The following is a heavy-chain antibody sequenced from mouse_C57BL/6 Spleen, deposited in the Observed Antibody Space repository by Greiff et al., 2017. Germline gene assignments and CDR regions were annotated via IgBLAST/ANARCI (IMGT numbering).Heavy chain of an antibody. J-gene: IGHJ2*01. Sequence: QVQLQQPGAELVRPGTSVKLSCKASGYTFTSYWMHWVKQRPGQGLEWIGVIDPSDSYTNYNQKFKCKATLTVDTSSSTAYMLLSSLTSEDSSVYYSARFCDAYYYDYWGQGTTLTVSS. CDR3: ARFCDAYYYDY. CDR2: IDPSDSYT. D-gene: IGHD2-3*01. CDR1: GYTFTSYW. V-gene: IGHV1-59*01.